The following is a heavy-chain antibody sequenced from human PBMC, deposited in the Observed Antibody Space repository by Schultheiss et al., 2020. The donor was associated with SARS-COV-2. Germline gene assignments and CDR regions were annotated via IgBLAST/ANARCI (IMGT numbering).Heavy chain of an antibody. CDR2: IIPMFHTP. J-gene: IGHJ4*02. CDR3: ASASATVWPYYFDS. Sequence: SVKVSCKASVVTFSSYAIYWVRQAPGQGLQWMGGIIPMFHTPYYAQKFQGRVTIAADESTSTVYLDLSSLRSDDTAVYYCASASATVWPYYFDSWGQGTLVTVAS. D-gene: IGHD3-16*01. CDR1: VVTFSSYA. V-gene: IGHV1-69*13.